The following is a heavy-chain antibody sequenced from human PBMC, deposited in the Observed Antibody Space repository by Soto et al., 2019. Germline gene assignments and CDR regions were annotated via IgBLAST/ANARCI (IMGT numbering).Heavy chain of an antibody. CDR3: ARAHLAAADP. CDR2: INPNSGGT. CDR1: GYTFTGYY. D-gene: IGHD6-13*01. Sequence: ASVKVSCKASGYTFTGYYMHWVRQAPGQGLEWMGWINPNSGGTNYAQKFQGWVTMTRDTSISTAYMELSSLRSEDTAVYYCARAHLAAADPWGQGTLVTVSS. V-gene: IGHV1-2*04. J-gene: IGHJ5*02.